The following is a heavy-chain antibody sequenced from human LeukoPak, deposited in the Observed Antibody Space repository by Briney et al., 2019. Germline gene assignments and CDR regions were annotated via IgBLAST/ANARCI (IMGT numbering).Heavy chain of an antibody. J-gene: IGHJ4*02. D-gene: IGHD3-3*01. CDR1: GYTFTSYG. Sequence: GASVKVSCKASGYTFTSYGISWVRQAPGQGLEWMGWISAYNGNTNYAQKLQGRVTMTTDTSTSTAYMELRSLRSDDTAVYYCARENRDDFWSGYFSVVGGGLWYFDYWGQGTLVTVSS. V-gene: IGHV1-18*01. CDR2: ISAYNGNT. CDR3: ARENRDDFWSGYFSVVGGGLWYFDY.